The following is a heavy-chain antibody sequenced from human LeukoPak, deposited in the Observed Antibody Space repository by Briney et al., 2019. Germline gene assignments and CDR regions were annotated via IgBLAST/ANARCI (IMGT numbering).Heavy chain of an antibody. J-gene: IGHJ6*03. CDR1: GGSFGGYY. D-gene: IGHD3-22*01. CDR2: IYTSGST. V-gene: IGHV4-4*07. Sequence: SETLSLTCAVYGGSFGGYYWSWIRQPAGKGLEWIGRIYTSGSTNYNPSLKSRVTISVDTSKNQFSLKLSSVTAADTAVYYCARDRYDSSGYYYYYYMDVWGKGTTVTISS. CDR3: ARDRYDSSGYYYYYYMDV.